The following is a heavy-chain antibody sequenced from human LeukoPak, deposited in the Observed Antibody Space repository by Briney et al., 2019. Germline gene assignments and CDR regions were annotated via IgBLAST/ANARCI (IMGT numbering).Heavy chain of an antibody. CDR1: GLSFSGYY. V-gene: IGHV4-34*01. CDR3: ARFVGSGRSYYYYYGMDV. J-gene: IGHJ6*02. Sequence: SETLSLTCAVYGLSFSGYYWSWIRQPPGKGLEWIGEINHSGSTNYNPSLDSLATISVDTSKNQFSLKLSSVTAADTAVYYCARFVGSGRSYYYYYGMDVWGQGTTVTVSS. CDR2: INHSGST. D-gene: IGHD3-10*01.